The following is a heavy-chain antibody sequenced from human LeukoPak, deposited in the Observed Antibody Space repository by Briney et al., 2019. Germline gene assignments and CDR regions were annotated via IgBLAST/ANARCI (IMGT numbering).Heavy chain of an antibody. D-gene: IGHD2-15*01. Sequence: APVKVSCKASGYTFTSYYMHWVRQAPGQGLEWMGIINPSGGSTSYAQKFQGRVTMTRDTSTSTVYMELSSLRSEDTAVYYCARDYCSGGSCRTADAFDIWGQGTMVTVSS. CDR2: INPSGGST. J-gene: IGHJ3*02. V-gene: IGHV1-46*01. CDR3: ARDYCSGGSCRTADAFDI. CDR1: GYTFTSYY.